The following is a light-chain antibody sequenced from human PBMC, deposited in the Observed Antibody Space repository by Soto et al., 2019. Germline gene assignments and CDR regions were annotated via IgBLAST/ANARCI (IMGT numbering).Light chain of an antibody. V-gene: IGKV2-28*01. CDR3: MQGTHWQIT. Sequence: DIVMTQAPLSLHVTPGEPASISCRSSQSLMYSNGYNYLDWYLQKQGQSPQLLIYLGSNRASGVTDRFSGSGSGTDFTLKIRRVEAEDVGVYYCMQGTHWQITFGQGTRLAI. J-gene: IGKJ5*01. CDR2: LGS. CDR1: QSLMYSNGYNY.